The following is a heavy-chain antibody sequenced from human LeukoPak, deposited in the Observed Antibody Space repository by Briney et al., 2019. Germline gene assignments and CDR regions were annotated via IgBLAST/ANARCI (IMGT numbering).Heavy chain of an antibody. D-gene: IGHD2-15*01. Sequence: GGSLRLSCAASGFAFSSYAMSWVRQAPGKGLEWVSVIYSGGSTYYADSVKGRFTISRDNSKNTLYLQMNSLRAEDTAVYYCARDVRCSGGSCYSSYWGQGTLVTVSS. CDR1: GFAFSSYA. J-gene: IGHJ4*02. CDR2: IYSGGST. CDR3: ARDVRCSGGSCYSSY. V-gene: IGHV3-53*01.